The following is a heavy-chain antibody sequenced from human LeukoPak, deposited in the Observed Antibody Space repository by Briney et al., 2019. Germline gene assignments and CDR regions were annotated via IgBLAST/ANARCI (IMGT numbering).Heavy chain of an antibody. CDR2: ISGSGGST. V-gene: IGHV3-23*01. D-gene: IGHD2-15*01. CDR3: ARTANPSLGYCSGGSCLT. J-gene: IGHJ5*02. Sequence: PGGSLRLSCAASGFTFSSDAMSWVRQAPGKGLEWVSAISGSGGSTYYADSVKGRFTISRDNSKNTLYLQMHRLRAEDTAVYYCARTANPSLGYCSGGSCLTWGQGTLVTVSS. CDR1: GFTFSSDA.